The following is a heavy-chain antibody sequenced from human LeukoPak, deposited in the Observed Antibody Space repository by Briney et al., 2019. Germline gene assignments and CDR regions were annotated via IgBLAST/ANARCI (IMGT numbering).Heavy chain of an antibody. CDR1: GYSISSGYY. Sequence: SETLSLTCAVSGYSISSGYYWGWIRQPPGQGLERIGSIYHSGSTYYNPSLKSRFTISVDTSKNQFSLKLSSVTAADTAVYYCASYYDFWSGYYNYWGQGTLVTVSS. D-gene: IGHD3-3*01. CDR3: ASYYDFWSGYYNY. CDR2: IYHSGST. V-gene: IGHV4-38-2*01. J-gene: IGHJ4*02.